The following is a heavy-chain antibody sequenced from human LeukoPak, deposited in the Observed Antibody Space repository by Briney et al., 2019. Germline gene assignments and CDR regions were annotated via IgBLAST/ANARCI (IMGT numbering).Heavy chain of an antibody. V-gene: IGHV3-7*05. CDR1: GFTFSNYW. J-gene: IGHJ3*02. CDR2: IKQDGSDK. Sequence: QAGGSLRLSCAASGFTFSNYWMSWVRQAPGKGLEWVATIKQDGSDKYYVASVKGRFTVSRDNAKNSLYLQMNSLRAEDTALYYCAKSGTLALGAFDIWGQGTMVTVSS. D-gene: IGHD7-27*01. CDR3: AKSGTLALGAFDI.